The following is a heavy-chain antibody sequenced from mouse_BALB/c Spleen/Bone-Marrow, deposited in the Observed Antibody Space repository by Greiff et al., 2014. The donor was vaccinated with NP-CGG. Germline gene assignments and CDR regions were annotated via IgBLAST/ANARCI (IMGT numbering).Heavy chain of an antibody. CDR3: ARPYYGPYFDY. Sequence: ESGAELVKPGASVKLSCKASGYTFTSYWMHWVKQRPGQGLEWIGEINPSNGRTNYNEKFKSKATLTVDKSSSTAYMQLSSLTSEDSAVYYCARPYYGPYFDYWGQGTTLTVSS. CDR1: GYTFTSYW. D-gene: IGHD1-2*01. J-gene: IGHJ2*01. CDR2: INPSNGRT. V-gene: IGHV1S81*02.